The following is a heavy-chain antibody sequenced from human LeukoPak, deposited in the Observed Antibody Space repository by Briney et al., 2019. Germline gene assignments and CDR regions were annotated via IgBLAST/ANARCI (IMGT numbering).Heavy chain of an antibody. CDR2: ISSGVTYI. V-gene: IGHV3-21*01. CDR3: ARVGYDFWSGPSYYYYYMDV. CDR1: GFTFSSYK. J-gene: IGHJ6*03. Sequence: PGGSLRLSCAASGFTFSSYKMNWVRQAPGKGLEWVSSISSGVTYIYYADSLKGRFTISRDNAKNSLYLQMNSLRAEDTAVYYCARVGYDFWSGPSYYYYYMDVWGKGTTVTVSS. D-gene: IGHD3-3*01.